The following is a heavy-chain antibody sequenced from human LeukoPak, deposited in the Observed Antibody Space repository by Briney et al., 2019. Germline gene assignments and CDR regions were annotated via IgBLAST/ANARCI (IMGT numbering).Heavy chain of an antibody. V-gene: IGHV6-1*01. D-gene: IGHD3-10*01. CDR1: GDSVSGNSAA. J-gene: IGHJ4*02. CDR3: ARGGWFGELLVFDY. CDR2: TYYRSKWYN. Sequence: SQTLSLTCAISGDSVSGNSAAWNWIRQSPSRGLEWLGRTYYRSKWYNDYAVSVKSRITINPDTSKNQFSLQLNSVTPEDTAVYYCARGGWFGELLVFDYWGQGTLVTVSS.